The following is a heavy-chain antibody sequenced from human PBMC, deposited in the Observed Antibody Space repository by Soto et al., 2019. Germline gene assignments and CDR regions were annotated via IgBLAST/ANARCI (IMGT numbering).Heavy chain of an antibody. J-gene: IGHJ3*02. CDR1: GFIFSSYS. CDR2: ISSSSSTI. Sequence: GGSLRLSCAASGFIFSSYSMNWVRQTPGKGLEWVSYISSSSSTIYYADSVKGRFTISRDNAKNSLYLQMNSLRAEDTAVYYCAREWSAFDIWGHGTTVTVSS. V-gene: IGHV3-48*01. CDR3: AREWSAFDI. D-gene: IGHD3-3*01.